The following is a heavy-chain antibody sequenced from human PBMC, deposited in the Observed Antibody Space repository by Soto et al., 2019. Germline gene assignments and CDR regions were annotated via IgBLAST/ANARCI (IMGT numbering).Heavy chain of an antibody. D-gene: IGHD4-4*01. V-gene: IGHV3-30*18. CDR2: ISYDGSNK. Sequence: GGSLRLSCAASGFTFSSYGMHWVRQAPGKGLEWVAVISYDGSNKYYADSVKGRFTISRDNSKNTLYLQRNSLRAEDTAVYYCAKDLASRYSNYYYYGMDACGQAITVTVSS. J-gene: IGHJ6*02. CDR1: GFTFSSYG. CDR3: AKDLASRYSNYYYYGMDA.